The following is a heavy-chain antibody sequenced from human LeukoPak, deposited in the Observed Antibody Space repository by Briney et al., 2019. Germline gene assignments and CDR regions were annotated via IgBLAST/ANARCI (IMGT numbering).Heavy chain of an antibody. CDR1: GGSISSGDYY. D-gene: IGHD1-26*01. V-gene: IGHV4-30-4*08. Sequence: SQTLSLTCNVSGGSISSGDYYWSWIRQPPGKGLEWIGYIYYSGSTYYNPSLKSRVTISVDTSKNQFSLKLSSVTAADTAVYYYARDWGHRVGAGGYFDYWGQGTLVTVSS. CDR3: ARDWGHRVGAGGYFDY. CDR2: IYYSGST. J-gene: IGHJ4*02.